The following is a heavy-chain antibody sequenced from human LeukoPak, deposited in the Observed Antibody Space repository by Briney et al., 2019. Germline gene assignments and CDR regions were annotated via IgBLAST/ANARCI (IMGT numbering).Heavy chain of an antibody. CDR1: GGSISSYY. Sequence: PSETLSLTCTVSGGSISSYYWSWIRLPAGKGLEWIGRIYTSGSTNYNPSLKSRVTMSVDTSKNQFSLKLSSVTAADTAVYYCARDGGYCSSTSCPPFDYWGQGTLVTVSS. CDR3: ARDGGYCSSTSCPPFDY. D-gene: IGHD2-2*01. V-gene: IGHV4-4*07. J-gene: IGHJ4*02. CDR2: IYTSGST.